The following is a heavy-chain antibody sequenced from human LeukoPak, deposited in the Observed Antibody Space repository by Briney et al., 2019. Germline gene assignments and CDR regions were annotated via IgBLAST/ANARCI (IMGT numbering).Heavy chain of an antibody. CDR3: AKAPRFLEWLVKFYYMDV. V-gene: IGHV3-23*01. CDR1: GFTFSSYA. CDR2: IGGSGGST. J-gene: IGHJ6*03. Sequence: GGSLRLSCAASGFTFSSYAMSWVRQAPGKGLEWVSAIGGSGGSTYYADSVKGRFTISRDNSKNTLYLQMNSLRAEDTAVYYCAKAPRFLEWLVKFYYMDVWGKGTTVTVSS. D-gene: IGHD3-3*01.